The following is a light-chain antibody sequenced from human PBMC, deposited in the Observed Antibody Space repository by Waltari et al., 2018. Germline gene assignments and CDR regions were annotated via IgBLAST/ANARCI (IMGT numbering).Light chain of an antibody. J-gene: IGKJ1*01. V-gene: IGKV1-5*03. CDR2: KAA. CDR1: QSVSSW. Sequence: DIQMTQSPSTLSASVGDRVTITCRASQSVSSWLAWYQQKPGKAPKLLLYKAASLESGVPSRFSGSGSGTEFTLTISSLQPDDFATYYCHQYSSYSWTFGQGTKGEIK. CDR3: HQYSSYSWT.